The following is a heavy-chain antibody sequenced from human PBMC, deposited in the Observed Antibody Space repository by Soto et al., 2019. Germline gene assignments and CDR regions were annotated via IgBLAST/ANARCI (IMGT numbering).Heavy chain of an antibody. Sequence: QVQLQESGPGLVKPSQTLSLTCTVSGGSISSGGYYWSWIRQHPGKGLEWIGYIYYSGSTYYNPSLKSRVTISVDTSKNQFSLKLSSVTAADTAVYYCARATMVRDEDYYYGMDVRGQGTTVTVSS. D-gene: IGHD3-10*01. CDR2: IYYSGST. V-gene: IGHV4-31*03. J-gene: IGHJ6*02. CDR3: ARATMVRDEDYYYGMDV. CDR1: GGSISSGGYY.